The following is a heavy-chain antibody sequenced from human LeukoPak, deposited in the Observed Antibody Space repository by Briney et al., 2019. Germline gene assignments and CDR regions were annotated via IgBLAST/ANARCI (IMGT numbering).Heavy chain of an antibody. CDR2: IYYSGST. J-gene: IGHJ2*01. CDR1: GGSISSYY. V-gene: IGHV4-59*06. Sequence: SETLSLTCTVSGGSISSYYWSWIRQPPGKGLEWIGYIYYSGSTYYNPSLKSRVTISVDTSKNQFSLKLSSVTAADTAVYYCARGGDGNWYFDLWGRGTLVTVSS. D-gene: IGHD5-24*01. CDR3: ARGGDGNWYFDL.